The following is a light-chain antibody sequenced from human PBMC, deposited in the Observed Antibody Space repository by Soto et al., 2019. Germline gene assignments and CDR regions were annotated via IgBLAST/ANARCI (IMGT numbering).Light chain of an antibody. CDR2: CVS. V-gene: IGLV2-14*01. CDR3: SSYTSTTLV. CDR1: SSDVGGSNH. Sequence: QSVLTQPASVSGSPGQSITISCTGTSSDVGGSNHVSWYQQHPGKAPKLMIYCVSNRPSGISNRVSGSKSGNTASLTISGLQAEDEADYYCSSYTSTTLVFGGGTQLTVL. J-gene: IGLJ2*01.